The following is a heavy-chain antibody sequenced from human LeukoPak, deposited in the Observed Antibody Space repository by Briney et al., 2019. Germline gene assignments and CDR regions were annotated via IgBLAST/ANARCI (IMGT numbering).Heavy chain of an antibody. Sequence: ASVKVSCKASGYTFTSYYMHWVRQAPGQGLEWMGLINPGDAGTSYAQQFQGRVTMTRNTSISTAYMELSSLRSEDTAVYYCAITIFGVVPTGDYWGQGTLVTVSS. V-gene: IGHV1-46*01. D-gene: IGHD3-3*01. CDR1: GYTFTSYY. J-gene: IGHJ4*02. CDR2: INPGDAGT. CDR3: AITIFGVVPTGDY.